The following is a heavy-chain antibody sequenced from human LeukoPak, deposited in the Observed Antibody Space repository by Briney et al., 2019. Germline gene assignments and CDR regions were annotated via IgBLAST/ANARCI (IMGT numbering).Heavy chain of an antibody. CDR2: IIPIFGTA. D-gene: IGHD5-12*01. CDR1: GGTFSSYA. CDR3: ATHSPEWRYSGYYNFYYMDV. V-gene: IGHV1-69*06. Sequence: SVKVSCKASGGTFSSYAISWVRQAPGQGLEWMGGIIPIFGTANYAQKFQGRVTITADKSTSTAYMELSSLRSEATAVYFCATHSPEWRYSGYYNFYYMDVWGKGTTVTVSS. J-gene: IGHJ6*03.